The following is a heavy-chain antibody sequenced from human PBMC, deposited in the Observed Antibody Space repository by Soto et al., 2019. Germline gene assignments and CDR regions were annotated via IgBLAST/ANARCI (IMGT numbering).Heavy chain of an antibody. J-gene: IGHJ5*02. D-gene: IGHD2-2*01. CDR3: ASDMSTT. Sequence: QVQLVQSGAEVKKPGASVKVSCKASGYTFTSHDINWMRQTTGQGLEWMGWMNPNSGHTNYAQKFQGRVTRTRDTSISTAYMELPNLRSEDTAIYYCASDMSTTWGQGTLVTVSS. CDR1: GYTFTSHD. V-gene: IGHV1-8*01. CDR2: MNPNSGHT.